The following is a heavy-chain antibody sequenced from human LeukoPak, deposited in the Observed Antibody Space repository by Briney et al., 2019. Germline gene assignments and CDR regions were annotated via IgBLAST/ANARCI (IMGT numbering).Heavy chain of an antibody. CDR3: ARKSAGFLTA. J-gene: IGHJ5*02. CDR2: IKPSSGDT. Sequence: ASVKVSCKASGYAFTGDQIYWLRQAPGQGLEWVGWIKPSSGDTLYEQKFQGRVTMTRDQSISSAYMELSSLRSDDTAVYYCARKSAGFLTAWGQGTLVNVSS. D-gene: IGHD2/OR15-2a*01. CDR1: GYAFTGDQ. V-gene: IGHV1-2*02.